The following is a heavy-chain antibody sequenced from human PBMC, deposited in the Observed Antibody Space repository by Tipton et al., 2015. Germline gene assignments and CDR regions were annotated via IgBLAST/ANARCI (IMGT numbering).Heavy chain of an antibody. V-gene: IGHV4-59*01. CDR1: SDSINKYY. Sequence: TLSLTCTVSSDSINKYYWSWIRQPPGKELQWIGYIQYSGGTNYNPSPESRVSMSVDTSKTQFSLEMRSVTATDTAVYYCARARGRHGGLFDSWGQGTLVTVSS. D-gene: IGHD4-23*01. CDR2: IQYSGGT. J-gene: IGHJ4*02. CDR3: ARARGRHGGLFDS.